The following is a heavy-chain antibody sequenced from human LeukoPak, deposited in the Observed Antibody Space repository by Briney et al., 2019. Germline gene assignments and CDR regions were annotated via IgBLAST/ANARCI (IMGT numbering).Heavy chain of an antibody. V-gene: IGHV1-69*13. Sequence: ASVKVSCKASGGTFSSYAISWVRQAPGQGLEWMGGIIPIFGTANYAQKFQGRVTITADESTSTAYMELSSLRSDDTAVYYCARDQTQIWFGEGLWYFDYWGQGTLVTVSS. CDR2: IIPIFGTA. D-gene: IGHD3-10*01. CDR3: ARDQTQIWFGEGLWYFDY. J-gene: IGHJ4*02. CDR1: GGTFSSYA.